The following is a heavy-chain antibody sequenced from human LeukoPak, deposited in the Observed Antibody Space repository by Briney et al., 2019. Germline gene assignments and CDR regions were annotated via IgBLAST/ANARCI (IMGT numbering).Heavy chain of an antibody. J-gene: IGHJ4*02. CDR1: GFTFSSYG. V-gene: IGHV3-30*02. CDR3: AKSDILTGYFLDY. CDR2: IRYDGSNK. D-gene: IGHD3-9*01. Sequence: GGSLRLSCAVSGFTFSSYGMHWVRQAPGKGLEWVAFIRYDGSNKYYADSAKGRFTISRDNSKNTLYLQMNSLRAEDTAVYCCAKSDILTGYFLDYWGQGTLVTVSS.